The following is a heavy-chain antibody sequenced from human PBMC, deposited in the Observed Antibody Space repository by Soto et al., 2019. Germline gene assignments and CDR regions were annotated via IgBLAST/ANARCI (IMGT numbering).Heavy chain of an antibody. V-gene: IGHV4-4*02. Sequence: SETLSLTCAVSGGSFTSNNWWTWVRQPPGQGLEWIGEIYRTGSTNCNPSLKSRVTISLDKSENQFSLKVTSLTAADTAVYYCASRDPGTSVDYWGQGTLVTVSS. CDR2: IYRTGST. J-gene: IGHJ4*02. D-gene: IGHD1-7*01. CDR3: ASRDPGTSVDY. CDR1: GGSFTSNNW.